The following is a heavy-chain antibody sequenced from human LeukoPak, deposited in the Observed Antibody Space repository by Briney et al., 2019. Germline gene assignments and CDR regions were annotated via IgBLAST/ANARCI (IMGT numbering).Heavy chain of an antibody. D-gene: IGHD3-10*01. CDR2: ISYDGSNK. CDR3: AKDRRDGSGFPPIYYYYYMDV. V-gene: IGHV3-30*18. CDR1: GFTFSSCS. Sequence: GGSLRLSCAASGFTFSSCSMNWVRQAPGKGLEWVAVISYDGSNKYYADSVKGRFTISRDNSKNTLYLQMNSLRAEDTAVYYCAKDRRDGSGFPPIYYYYYMDVWGKGTTVTVSS. J-gene: IGHJ6*03.